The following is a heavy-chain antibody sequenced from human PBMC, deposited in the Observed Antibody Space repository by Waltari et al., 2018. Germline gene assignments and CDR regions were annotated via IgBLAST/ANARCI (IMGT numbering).Heavy chain of an antibody. Sequence: QVQLQQWGAGLLKPSETLSLTCAVYGGSFSGYYWSWIRQPPGKGLEWIGEINHSGSTNYNPSLKSRVTISVDTSKNQFSLKLSSVTAADTAVYYCARLDVYYYYYMDVWGKGTTVTISS. CDR3: ARLDVYYYYYMDV. CDR1: GGSFSGYY. CDR2: INHSGST. J-gene: IGHJ6*03. D-gene: IGHD3-9*01. V-gene: IGHV4-34*01.